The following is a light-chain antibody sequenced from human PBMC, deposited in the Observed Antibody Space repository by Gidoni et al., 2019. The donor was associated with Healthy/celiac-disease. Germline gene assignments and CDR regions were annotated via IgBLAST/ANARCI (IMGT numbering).Light chain of an antibody. V-gene: IGKV4-1*01. CDR3: QQYYSTLWT. CDR2: WAA. CDR1: QSVLYSSNNTNY. J-gene: IGKJ1*01. Sequence: DIVMTQSPDSLAVSLGERATINCKSSQSVLYSSNNTNYLAWYQQKSGQPHKLLIYWAATRESGVPDRLSGSGSGTDFTLTISSLQAEDVAVYYCQQYYSTLWTFGQGTKVEIK.